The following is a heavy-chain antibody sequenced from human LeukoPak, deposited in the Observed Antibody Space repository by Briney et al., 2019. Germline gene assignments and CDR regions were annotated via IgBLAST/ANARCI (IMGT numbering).Heavy chain of an antibody. CDR2: IYHSGST. J-gene: IGHJ4*02. CDR3: ARRYCSSTSCYRVDY. V-gene: IGHV4-4*02. CDR1: GGSISSSNW. Sequence: PSETLSLTCAVSGGSISSSNWWSWVRQPPGKGLEWIGEIYHSGSTNYNPSLKSRVTISVDKSKNQFSLKLSSVTAADTAVYYCARRYCSSTSCYRVDYWGQGTLVTVSS. D-gene: IGHD2-2*01.